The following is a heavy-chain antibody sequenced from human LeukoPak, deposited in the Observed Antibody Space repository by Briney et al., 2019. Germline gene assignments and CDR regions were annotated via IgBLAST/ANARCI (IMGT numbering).Heavy chain of an antibody. CDR1: GYTFTTYD. CDR3: ARGLGDYNTNWFPVSGY. Sequence: GASVKVSCKASGYTFTTYDMSWVRQATGQGLEWMGWMNPDSGGTGYAQKFQGRVTMTRNTSISTAYMELSSLRSEDTAIYYCARGLGDYNTNWFPVSGYWGQGTLVTVSS. D-gene: IGHD1-1*01. CDR2: MNPDSGGT. V-gene: IGHV1-8*01. J-gene: IGHJ4*02.